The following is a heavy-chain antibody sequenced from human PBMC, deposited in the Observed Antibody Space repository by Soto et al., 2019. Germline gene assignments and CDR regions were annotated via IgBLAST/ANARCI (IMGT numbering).Heavy chain of an antibody. CDR2: IYHSGST. J-gene: IGHJ4*02. Sequence: GSLRLSCVASGFTFNSYAMHWVRQAPGKGLEWIGEIYHSGSTNYNPSLKSRVTISVDKSKNQFSLKLSSVTAADTAVYYCARGLIMVRGGWGPFDYWGQGTLVTVSS. D-gene: IGHD3-10*01. CDR1: GFTFNSYA. V-gene: IGHV4-4*02. CDR3: ARGLIMVRGGWGPFDY.